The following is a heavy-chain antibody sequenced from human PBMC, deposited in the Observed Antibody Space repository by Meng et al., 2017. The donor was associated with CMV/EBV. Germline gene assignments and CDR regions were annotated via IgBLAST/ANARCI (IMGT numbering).Heavy chain of an antibody. D-gene: IGHD7-27*01. CDR2: IRGRGGST. CDR1: GFTFSSYA. V-gene: IGHV3-23*01. J-gene: IGHJ4*02. Sequence: GGSLRLSCAASGFTFSSYAMSWVRQAPGKGLEWVSAIRGRGGSTYYADSVKGRFTISRDNSKNTLYLQMNSLRTEDTAVYYCAKATKPSRNWAKPFDYWGQGTLVTVSS. CDR3: AKATKPSRNWAKPFDY.